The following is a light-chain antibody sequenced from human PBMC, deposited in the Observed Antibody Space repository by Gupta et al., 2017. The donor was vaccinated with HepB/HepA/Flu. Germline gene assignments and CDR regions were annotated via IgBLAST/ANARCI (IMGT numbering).Light chain of an antibody. V-gene: IGKV2-28*01. J-gene: IGKJ2*01. CDR1: HSILHSSGNTY. CDR3: MEAIEAPYT. CDR2: LGS. Sequence: DLGMTRSPLSWPVTPGEPPSFACRSSHSILHSSGNTYLDWYLQKPGQSPQLLIYLGSTRASGVPDRFSGSGSGTDFTLKISRVKTDDVGVYYCMEAIEAPYTFGQGTKLEIK.